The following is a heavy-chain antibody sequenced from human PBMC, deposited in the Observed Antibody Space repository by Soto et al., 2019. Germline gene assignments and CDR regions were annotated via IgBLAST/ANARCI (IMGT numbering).Heavy chain of an antibody. CDR2: ISSGGST. CDR1: GFSFSNYA. D-gene: IGHD2-2*01. CDR3: VRSWWGTDRLLAYNWFDP. Sequence: GGSLRLSCAASGFSFSNYAMSWVRQAPGKGLEWVSGISSGGSTNYAQKFQGRLTMTRDTSTSTVYMELSSLRSEDTAVYYCVRSWWGTDRLLAYNWFDPWGQGTLVTVSS. V-gene: IGHV3-23*01. J-gene: IGHJ5*02.